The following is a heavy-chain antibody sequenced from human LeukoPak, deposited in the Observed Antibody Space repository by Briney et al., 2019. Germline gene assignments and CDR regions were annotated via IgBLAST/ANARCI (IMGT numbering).Heavy chain of an antibody. D-gene: IGHD3-16*01. CDR3: ARFGVDYDMDV. CDR1: GDACSGHY. V-gene: IGHV4-59*11. CDR2: IHYSGKA. J-gene: IGHJ6*02. Sequence: AETQPLNCTVSGDACSGHYWPWLRQPPGKGLEWIGQIHYSGKADYNPSLKTRIDISVDMSKNQKSLKVSSVTAAVTAVYYCARFGVDYDMDVWGQGTAVTVS.